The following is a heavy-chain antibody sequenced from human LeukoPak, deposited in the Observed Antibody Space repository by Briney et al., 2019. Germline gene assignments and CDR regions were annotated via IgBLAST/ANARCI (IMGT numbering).Heavy chain of an antibody. Sequence: SQTLSLTCTVSGGSISSGGYYWSWIRQHPGKGLEWIGYIYCSGTTYYNPSLKSRVTISVDTSKNQFSLKLISVTAADTAVYYCARSDATGTLVSYCGQGTLVIVSS. D-gene: IGHD6-13*01. CDR2: IYCSGTT. CDR3: ARSDATGTLVSY. V-gene: IGHV4-31*03. J-gene: IGHJ4*02. CDR1: GGSISSGGYY.